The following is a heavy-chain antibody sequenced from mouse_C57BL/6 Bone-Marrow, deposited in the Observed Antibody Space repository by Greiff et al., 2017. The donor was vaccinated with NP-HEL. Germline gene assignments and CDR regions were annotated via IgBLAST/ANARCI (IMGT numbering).Heavy chain of an antibody. V-gene: IGHV6-3*01. Sequence: EVQLQESGGGLVQPGGSMKLSCGASGFTFSNYWMNWVRQSPEKGLEWVAQIRLKSDNYATNYAESVKGRFTISRDDSKSSVYLQMNNLSAEDTGIYYCTGPDYGSSYFDYWGQGTTLTVSS. J-gene: IGHJ2*01. D-gene: IGHD1-1*01. CDR3: TGPDYGSSYFDY. CDR2: IRLKSDNYAT. CDR1: GFTFSNYW.